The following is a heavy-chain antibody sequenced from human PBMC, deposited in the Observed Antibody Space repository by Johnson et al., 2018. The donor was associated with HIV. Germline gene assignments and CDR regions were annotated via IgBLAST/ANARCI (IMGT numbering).Heavy chain of an antibody. D-gene: IGHD3-10*01. CDR3: ARHRRPSYYGSDSSRGSASDI. CDR1: GFTFANYG. V-gene: IGHV3-33*05. CDR2: IAHDESIT. Sequence: QVQLVESGGGVVQPGGSLRLSCAASGFTFANYGMHWVRQAPGKGLEWVAFIAHDESITHYADSVKGRFTISRDNTKNSLYLQMNSLRAEDTAVYYCARHRRPSYYGSDSSRGSASDIWGQGTMVTVSS. J-gene: IGHJ3*02.